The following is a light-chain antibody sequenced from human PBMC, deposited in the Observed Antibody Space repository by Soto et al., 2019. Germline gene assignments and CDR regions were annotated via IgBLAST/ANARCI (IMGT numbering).Light chain of an antibody. CDR2: DVS. J-gene: IGLJ3*02. CDR3: CSYAGSVV. CDR1: SSDVGGYNY. Sequence: QSALTQPRSVSGSPGQSVAIYCTGTSSDVGGYNYVSWYQQHPGKAPKLMIYDVSKRPSGVPDRFSGSKSGNTASLTISGLQAEDEADYYCCSYAGSVVFGAGTKLTVL. V-gene: IGLV2-11*01.